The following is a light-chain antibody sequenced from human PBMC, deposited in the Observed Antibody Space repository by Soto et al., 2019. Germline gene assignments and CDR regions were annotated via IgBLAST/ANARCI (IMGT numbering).Light chain of an antibody. J-gene: IGKJ2*01. Sequence: EIVMTQSRCTLSVTPGERVTLSCWASQSVSSNLAWYQLRPGQAPRPLVYGASTRPIGVPPRFTGSGSGTDFTLTISSLQSEDYAVYYCLQYNNWSYTFGRGTKLEV. V-gene: IGKV3-15*01. CDR2: GAS. CDR3: LQYNNWSYT. CDR1: QSVSSN.